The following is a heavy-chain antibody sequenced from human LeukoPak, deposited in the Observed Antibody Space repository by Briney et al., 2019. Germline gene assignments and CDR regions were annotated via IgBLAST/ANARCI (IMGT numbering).Heavy chain of an antibody. V-gene: IGHV1-69*13. CDR2: IIPIFGTA. Sequence: GASVKVSRKASGGTFISYAISWVRQAPGQGLEWMGGIIPIFGTANYAQKFQGRVTITADESTSTAYMELSSLRSEDTAVYYCARAIENSGYDFDYWGQGTLVTVSS. D-gene: IGHD5-12*01. CDR1: GGTFISYA. CDR3: ARAIENSGYDFDY. J-gene: IGHJ4*02.